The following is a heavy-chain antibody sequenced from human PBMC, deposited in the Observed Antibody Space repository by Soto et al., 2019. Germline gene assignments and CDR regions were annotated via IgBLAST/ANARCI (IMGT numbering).Heavy chain of an antibody. V-gene: IGHV3-11*06. CDR3: ARLRVGVNWYFDL. Sequence: GGSLRLSCAASGFNFVEFYMAWIRQAPGKGLEWVSFVSSSGSYTKYSDTVGGRLTASRDNGRNSLHLQLNNLRVEDTAVYYCARLRVGVNWYFDLWGRGTLVTVSS. D-gene: IGHD1-26*01. J-gene: IGHJ2*01. CDR1: GFNFVEFY. CDR2: VSSSGSYT.